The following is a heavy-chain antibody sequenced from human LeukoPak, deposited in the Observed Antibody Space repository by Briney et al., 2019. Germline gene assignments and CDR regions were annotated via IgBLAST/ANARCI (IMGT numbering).Heavy chain of an antibody. CDR1: GFTFSSYE. J-gene: IGHJ4*02. D-gene: IGHD3-9*01. Sequence: PGGSLRLSCAASGFTFSSYEMNWVRQAPGKGLEWVSYISSSGSTIYYADSVKGRFTISRDNGKNSLDLQMNSLRAEDTALYYGTREQDREATGTVIGDSWGQGTLVTVSS. CDR2: ISSSGSTI. CDR3: TREQDREATGTVIGDS. V-gene: IGHV3-48*03.